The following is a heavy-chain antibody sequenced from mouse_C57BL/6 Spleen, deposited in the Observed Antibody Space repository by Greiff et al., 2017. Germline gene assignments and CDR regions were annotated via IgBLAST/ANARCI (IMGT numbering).Heavy chain of an antibody. V-gene: IGHV1-7*01. J-gene: IGHJ4*01. D-gene: IGHD1-1*01. Sequence: QVQLKESGAELAKPGASVKLSCKASGYTFTSYWMHWVKQRPGQGLEWIGYINPSSGYTKYNQKFKDKATLTADKSSSTAYMQLSSLTYEDSAVYYCANYYDSSYEGAMDYWGQGTSVTVSS. CDR2: INPSSGYT. CDR3: ANYYDSSYEGAMDY. CDR1: GYTFTSYW.